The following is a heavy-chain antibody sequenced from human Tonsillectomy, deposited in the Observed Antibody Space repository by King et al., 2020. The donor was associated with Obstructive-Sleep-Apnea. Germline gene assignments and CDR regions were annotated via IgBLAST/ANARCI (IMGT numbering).Heavy chain of an antibody. J-gene: IGHJ3*02. CDR3: AIRYYDILTGYSEGAFDI. V-gene: IGHV1-46*01. D-gene: IGHD3-9*01. Sequence: QLVQSGAEVKKPGASVKVSCKASGYTFTSYYMHWVRQAPGQGLEWMGIINPSGGSTSYAQMFQGRVTMTRDTSTSTVYMELSSLRSEDTAVYYCAIRYYDILTGYSEGAFDIWGQGTMVTVSS. CDR1: GYTFTSYY. CDR2: INPSGGST.